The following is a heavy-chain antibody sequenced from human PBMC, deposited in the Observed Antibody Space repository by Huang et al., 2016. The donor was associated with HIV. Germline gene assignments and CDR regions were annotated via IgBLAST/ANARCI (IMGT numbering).Heavy chain of an antibody. Sequence: ELVESGGGVVQSGGALTLSCVASGFRFNGYGMHWVRKTPGHGLEWVATISYNGYYKYYADSIGGRLSISRDNSKKTMNLQMDSLRPDDTAVYFCAKDRVLGGTSGPFDLWGQGTSVTVSP. D-gene: IGHD1-26*01. CDR3: AKDRVLGGTSGPFDL. J-gene: IGHJ5*02. V-gene: IGHV3-30*18. CDR2: ISYNGYYK. CDR1: GFRFNGYG.